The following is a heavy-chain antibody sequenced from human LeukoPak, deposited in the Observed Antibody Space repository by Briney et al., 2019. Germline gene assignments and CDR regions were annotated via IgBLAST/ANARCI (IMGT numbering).Heavy chain of an antibody. CDR3: AKALEDRGGDCNSDF. Sequence: GGSLRLSCAASGFTFSSYAMSWVRQAPGKGLEWVSAISGSGGSTYYADSVKGRFTISRDNSKNTLYLQMNSLRAGDTAVYFCAKALEDRGGDCNSDFWGQGTLVTVSS. D-gene: IGHD2-21*01. J-gene: IGHJ4*02. V-gene: IGHV3-23*01. CDR1: GFTFSSYA. CDR2: ISGSGGST.